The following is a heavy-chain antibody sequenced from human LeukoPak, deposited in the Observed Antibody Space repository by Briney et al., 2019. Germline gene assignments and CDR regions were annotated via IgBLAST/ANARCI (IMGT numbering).Heavy chain of an antibody. CDR3: ARALSHCLDY. D-gene: IGHD3-16*01. CDR1: GFNFSNYW. V-gene: IGHV3-7*01. CDR2: IXXDXXXK. J-gene: IGHJ4*02. Sequence: PGGSLRLSCVVSGFNFSNYWMXXVRQAPGXGXXWVANIXXDXXXKXXXDSXXXXXXXSXDNAKKSLYLQMNSLRAEDTAVYYCARALSHCLDYWGQGTLVTVSS.